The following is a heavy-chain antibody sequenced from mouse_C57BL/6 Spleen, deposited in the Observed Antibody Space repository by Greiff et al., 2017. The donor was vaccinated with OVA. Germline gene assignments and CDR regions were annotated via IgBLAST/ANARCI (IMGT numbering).Heavy chain of an antibody. Sequence: EVHLVESGGGLVQPGGSLKLSCAASGFTFSDYYMYWVRQTPEKRLEWVAYISNGGGSTYYPDTVKGRFTISRDNAKNTLYLQMSRLQSEDTAMYYCARQDYDYEEGYAMDYWGQGTSVTVSS. CDR3: ARQDYDYEEGYAMDY. CDR2: ISNGGGST. CDR1: GFTFSDYY. V-gene: IGHV5-12*01. D-gene: IGHD2-4*01. J-gene: IGHJ4*01.